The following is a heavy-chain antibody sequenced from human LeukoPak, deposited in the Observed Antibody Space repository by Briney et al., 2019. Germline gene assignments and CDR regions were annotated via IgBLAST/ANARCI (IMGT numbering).Heavy chain of an antibody. J-gene: IGHJ4*02. D-gene: IGHD3-10*01. CDR1: GYTFTGYY. CDR2: INPNSGGT. CDR3: AREDQGGYCEFDY. V-gene: IGHV1-2*02. Sequence: ASVKVSCKASGYTFTGYYMHWVRQAPGQGLEWMGWINPNSGGTNYAQKFQGRVTMTRDTSISTAYMELSRLRSDDTAVYYCAREDQGGYCEFDYWGQGTLDTVSS.